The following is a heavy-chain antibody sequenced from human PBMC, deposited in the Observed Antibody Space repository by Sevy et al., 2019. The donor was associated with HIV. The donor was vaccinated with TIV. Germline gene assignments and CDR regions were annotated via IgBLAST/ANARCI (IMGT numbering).Heavy chain of an antibody. CDR3: ASQYYDILTGYYIFDY. D-gene: IGHD3-9*01. CDR1: GGSISSSSYY. V-gene: IGHV4-39*01. CDR2: IYYSGST. Sequence: SETLSLTCTVSGGSISSSSYYWGWIRQPPGKGLEWIGSIYYSGSTYYNPSLKSRVTISVDTSKNQFSLKVSSVTAADTAVYYCASQYYDILTGYYIFDYWGQGTLVTVSS. J-gene: IGHJ4*02.